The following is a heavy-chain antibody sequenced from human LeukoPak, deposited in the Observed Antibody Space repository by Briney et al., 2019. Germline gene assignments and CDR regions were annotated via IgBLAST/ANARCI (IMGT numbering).Heavy chain of an antibody. Sequence: GGSLRRSCPATGFTYSSHAMHWVRQAPANGLDGVAVIWYDGSDIYYADSVKGRFTISRDNSKNTLYLQMTSLRADDTAVYYCARDRVLHYFDYWGQGALVTVSS. CDR2: IWYDGSDI. CDR1: GFTYSSHA. J-gene: IGHJ4*02. CDR3: ARDRVLHYFDY. D-gene: IGHD3-16*01. V-gene: IGHV3-33*01.